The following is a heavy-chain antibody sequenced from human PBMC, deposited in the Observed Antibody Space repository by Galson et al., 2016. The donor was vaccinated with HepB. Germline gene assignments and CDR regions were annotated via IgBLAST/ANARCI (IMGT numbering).Heavy chain of an antibody. V-gene: IGHV3-23*01. CDR2: ISGSGDDT. D-gene: IGHD3-10*01. CDR3: AKDFLLYYGSGTYYKGGGPHV. J-gene: IGHJ6*02. CDR1: EISFKNYA. Sequence: SLRLSCAASEISFKNYAINWVRQAPGKGLEWVSAISGSGDDTYYADSMRGRFKISRDNSKKTVYLQMNSLRAGDTAVYYCAKDFLLYYGSGTYYKGGGPHVGGQGTTVTVSS.